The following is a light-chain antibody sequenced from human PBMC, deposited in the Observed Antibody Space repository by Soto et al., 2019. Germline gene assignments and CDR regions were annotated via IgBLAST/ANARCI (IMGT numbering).Light chain of an antibody. V-gene: IGKV1-9*01. CDR1: QGISSY. CDR3: QQHNSYPHT. CDR2: TAS. Sequence: DIQLTQSPSFLSASVGDRVTITCRASQGISSYLAWYQQKPGKAPKLLIYTASTLQSGVPSRFSGSGSGTEFTLTISTLQPEDFATYYCQQHNSYPHTVGGGTRVEIK. J-gene: IGKJ4*01.